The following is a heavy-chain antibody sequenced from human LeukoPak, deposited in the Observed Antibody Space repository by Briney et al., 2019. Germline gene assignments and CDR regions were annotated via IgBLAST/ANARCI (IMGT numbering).Heavy chain of an antibody. CDR1: GFTFSSYW. V-gene: IGHV3-7*03. Sequence: GGSLRLSCAASGFTFSSYWMSWVRQAPGKGLEWVANIKQEGSEKYYVDSVKGRFIISRDNAKNSLYLQMNSLRAEDTAVYYCASMTSSLIAFCFDYWGQGTLVTVSS. CDR3: ASMTSSLIAFCFDY. D-gene: IGHD6-13*01. CDR2: IKQEGSEK. J-gene: IGHJ4*02.